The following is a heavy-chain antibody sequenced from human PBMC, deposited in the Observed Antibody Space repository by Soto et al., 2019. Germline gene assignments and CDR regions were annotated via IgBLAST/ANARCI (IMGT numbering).Heavy chain of an antibody. CDR2: IYYNGNT. J-gene: IGHJ4*02. CDR1: RGPISTYY. CDR3: ARHATRSYDY. Sequence: SETLSLTCTVSRGPISTYYWSWIRQPPGKGLECIGYIYYNGNTNYNPSLKSRVTISVDTSKSQFTLNLNSVTAADTAVYYCARHATRSYDYWGQGTLVTVSS. V-gene: IGHV4-59*08.